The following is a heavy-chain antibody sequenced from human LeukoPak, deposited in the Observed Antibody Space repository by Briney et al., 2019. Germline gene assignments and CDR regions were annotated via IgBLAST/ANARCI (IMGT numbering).Heavy chain of an antibody. V-gene: IGHV3-23*01. CDR3: AKEGGTGTRFDY. CDR2: ISGSGTGT. CDR1: GFTFSSYA. D-gene: IGHD1-7*01. J-gene: IGHJ4*02. Sequence: GGSLRLSCAASGFTFSSYAMSWVRQAPAKGLYWVSAISGSGTGTYYADSVKGRFTISRDNSKNTLYLQMNSLRAEDTAVYYCAKEGGTGTRFDYWGQGTLVTVSS.